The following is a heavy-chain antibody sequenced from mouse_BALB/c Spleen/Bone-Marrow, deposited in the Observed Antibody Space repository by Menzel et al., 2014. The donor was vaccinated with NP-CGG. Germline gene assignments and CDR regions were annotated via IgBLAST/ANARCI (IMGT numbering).Heavy chain of an antibody. Sequence: VQLQESGPELVKPGASVKISCKASGYAFSSSWMNWVKQRPGQGLEWIGRIYPGDGDTNYNGKFKGKATLTADKSSSTAYMQLSSLTSVDSAVYFCARSGYYYENYWGQGTTLTVSS. CDR3: ARSGYYYENY. CDR1: GYAFSSSW. D-gene: IGHD2-4*01. J-gene: IGHJ2*01. V-gene: IGHV1-82*01. CDR2: IYPGDGDT.